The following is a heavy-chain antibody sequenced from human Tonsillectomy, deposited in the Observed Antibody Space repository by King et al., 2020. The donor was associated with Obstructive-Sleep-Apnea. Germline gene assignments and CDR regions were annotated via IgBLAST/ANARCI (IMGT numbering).Heavy chain of an antibody. CDR1: GGSVNSGGYS. D-gene: IGHD3-10*01. Sequence: VQLQESGPGLVKPSQTLSLACAVSGGSVNSGGYSWSWIRQPPGKGLEWLGYIYYSGITSYNPSLTSRVTISIDTSKNQFSLKLSSVTAADTAVYYCARDLRFGEFLGAFDIWGQGTMVTVSS. J-gene: IGHJ3*02. CDR2: IYYSGIT. CDR3: ARDLRFGEFLGAFDI. V-gene: IGHV4-30-4*07.